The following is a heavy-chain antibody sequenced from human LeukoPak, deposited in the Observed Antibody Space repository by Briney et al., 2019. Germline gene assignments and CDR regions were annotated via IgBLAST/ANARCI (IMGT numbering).Heavy chain of an antibody. CDR1: GFTFDDYG. J-gene: IGHJ2*01. CDR2: INWNGGST. CDR3: ATAAYSGSYWYFDL. Sequence: GGSLRLSCAASGFTFDDYGRRWVGQAPGKGLEGVSGINWNGGSTVYADSVKGRFTISRDNAKNSLYLQMNRLRAEDTALYYCATAAYSGSYWYFDLWGRGTLVTVSS. V-gene: IGHV3-20*04. D-gene: IGHD1-26*01.